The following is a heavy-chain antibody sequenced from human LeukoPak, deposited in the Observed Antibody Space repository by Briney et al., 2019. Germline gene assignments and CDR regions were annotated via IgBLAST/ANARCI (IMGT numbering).Heavy chain of an antibody. J-gene: IGHJ5*02. CDR1: DGSISSYY. Sequence: SETLSLTCTVSDGSISSYYWSWIRQPPGKGLEWIGYIYYSGSTNYNPSLKSRVTISVDTSKNQFSLKLSSVTAADTAVYYCARESSSWYGRGFDPWGQGTLVTVSS. CDR3: ARESSSWYGRGFDP. D-gene: IGHD6-13*01. V-gene: IGHV4-59*01. CDR2: IYYSGST.